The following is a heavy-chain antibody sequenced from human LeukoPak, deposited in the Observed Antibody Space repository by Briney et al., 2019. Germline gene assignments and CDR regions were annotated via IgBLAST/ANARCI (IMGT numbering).Heavy chain of an antibody. D-gene: IGHD6-13*01. CDR3: ARHVGAAAGTDY. Sequence: SSETLSLTCTVSGDSISSYYWNWIRQPPGKGLEWIGYIYYSGSTNYNPSLKSRVTISVDTPKNQFSLKLSSVTAADTAVYYCARHVGAAAGTDYWGQGTLVTVSS. CDR2: IYYSGST. V-gene: IGHV4-59*08. J-gene: IGHJ4*02. CDR1: GDSISSYY.